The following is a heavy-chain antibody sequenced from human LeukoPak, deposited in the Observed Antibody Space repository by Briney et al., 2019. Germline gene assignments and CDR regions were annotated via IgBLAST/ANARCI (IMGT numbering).Heavy chain of an antibody. CDR1: GYSFTSHW. CDR3: ARGGGYDILIVYNYYFDY. D-gene: IGHD3-9*01. V-gene: IGHV5-51*01. CDR2: IYPGDSDT. J-gene: IGHJ4*02. Sequence: GESLKISCKGSGYSFTSHWIGWVRQMPGKGLEWMGIIYPGDSDTRYSPSFQGQVTISADKSISTAYLQWSSLKASDTAMYYCARGGGYDILIVYNYYFDYWGQGPLVTVS.